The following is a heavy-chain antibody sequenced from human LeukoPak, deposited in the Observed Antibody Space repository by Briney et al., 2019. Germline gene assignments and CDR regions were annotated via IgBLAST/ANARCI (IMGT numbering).Heavy chain of an antibody. CDR1: GGSISSYY. J-gene: IGHJ4*02. V-gene: IGHV4-4*07. Sequence: SETLSLTCTVSGGSISSYYWSWIRQPAGKGLEWIGRIYISGSTNYNPSLKSRVTMSVDTSKNQFSLKLSSVTAADTAVYYCARDPTRLVGATSFDYWGQGTLVTVSS. CDR2: IYISGST. CDR3: ARDPTRLVGATSFDY. D-gene: IGHD1-26*01.